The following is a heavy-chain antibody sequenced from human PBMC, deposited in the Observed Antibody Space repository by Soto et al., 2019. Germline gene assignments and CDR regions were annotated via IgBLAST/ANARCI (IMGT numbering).Heavy chain of an antibody. CDR2: IRGADGRS. CDR1: GFTFNTFD. CDR3: VKGAWCDD. D-gene: IGHD6-19*01. V-gene: IGHV3-23*01. Sequence: EVQLLESGGGLVQPGGSLRLSCAASGFTFNTFDMTWVRQAPGKGLEWVSVIRGADGRSYYADSLKGRFTISRDNSKNTLFQKVTSLRVEDTAVYYCVKGAWCDDWGQGTLVTVSS. J-gene: IGHJ4*02.